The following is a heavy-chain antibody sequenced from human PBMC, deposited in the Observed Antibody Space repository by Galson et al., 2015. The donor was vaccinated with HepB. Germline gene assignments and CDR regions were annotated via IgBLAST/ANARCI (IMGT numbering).Heavy chain of an antibody. Sequence: SVKVSCKASGYTFIGFDINWVRQATGQGLEWLGWMNPNSGNTGYVQKFQGRLTMTRDTSISTAYLELSSLTSEDTAVYYCARAMRGYSYRNAFDIWGQGTIVTVSS. CDR3: ARAMRGYSYRNAFDI. CDR1: GYTFIGFD. D-gene: IGHD5-18*01. V-gene: IGHV1-8*01. J-gene: IGHJ3*02. CDR2: MNPNSGNT.